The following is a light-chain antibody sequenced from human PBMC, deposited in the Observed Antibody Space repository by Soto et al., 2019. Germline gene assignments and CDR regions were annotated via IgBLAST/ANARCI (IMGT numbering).Light chain of an antibody. CDR1: QSVSSN. CDR3: QQCVIWPLFT. Sequence: EIVMTQSPATLSVSPGERATLSCRASQSVSSNLAWYQQKPGQAPRLLIYGASTRATGIPARFSGSGSGTDFTLTISRLEPEDFAVYYCQQCVIWPLFTFGPGTKVDIK. V-gene: IGKV3-15*01. CDR2: GAS. J-gene: IGKJ3*01.